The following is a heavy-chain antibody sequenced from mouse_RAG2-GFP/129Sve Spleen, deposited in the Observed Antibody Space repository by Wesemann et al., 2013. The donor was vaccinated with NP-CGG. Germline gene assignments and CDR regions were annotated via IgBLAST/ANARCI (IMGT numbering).Heavy chain of an antibody. CDR1: GFTFSSYA. J-gene: IGHJ4*01. Sequence: EVMLVESGGGLVKPGGSLKLSCAASGFTFSSYAMSWVRQTPEKRLEWVATISSGGSYTYYPDSVKGRFTISRDNAKNTLYLQMSSLRSEDTAMYYCARSLSDYGSSYYAMDYWGQGTSVTVSS. CDR2: ISSGGSYT. CDR3: ARSLSDYGSSYYAMDY. V-gene: IGHV5-9-1*01. D-gene: IGHD1-1*01.